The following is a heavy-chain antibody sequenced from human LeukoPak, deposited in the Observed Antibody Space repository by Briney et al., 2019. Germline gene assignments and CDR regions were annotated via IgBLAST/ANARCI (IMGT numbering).Heavy chain of an antibody. V-gene: IGHV3-7*05. CDR1: GXTFSSYW. CDR2: INRDGSEK. D-gene: IGHD4/OR15-4a*01. J-gene: IGHJ4*02. CDR3: TRDEYGAHDY. Sequence: GGSLRLSCAVSGXTFSSYWVSWVRQGPGKGLEWVANINRDGSEKYYVDSVKGRFTISRDNAKNTLYLQMNSVRAEDTAVYYCTRDEYGAHDYWGQGTLVTVSS.